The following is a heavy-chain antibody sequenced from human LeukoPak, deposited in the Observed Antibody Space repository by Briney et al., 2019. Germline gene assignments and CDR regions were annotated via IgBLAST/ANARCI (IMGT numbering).Heavy chain of an antibody. Sequence: GGSLRLSCATSGFTFSNYGMHWVRQAPGKGLEWVAFIRYDGRSQYYADSVKGRFTISRDNSKNTLYLQMNSLRAEDTAVYYCAKGMGSVPPHYYYYMDVWGKGTTVTVSS. CDR3: AKGMGSVPPHYYYYMDV. CDR2: IRYDGRSQ. CDR1: GFTFSNYG. D-gene: IGHD6-13*01. J-gene: IGHJ6*03. V-gene: IGHV3-30*02.